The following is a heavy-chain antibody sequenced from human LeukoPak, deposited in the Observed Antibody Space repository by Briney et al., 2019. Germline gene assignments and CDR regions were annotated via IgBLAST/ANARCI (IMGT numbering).Heavy chain of an antibody. CDR3: AKCRRMVDAFDI. J-gene: IGHJ3*02. D-gene: IGHD3-10*01. CDR2: IYTSGST. CDR1: GGSISSGGYY. V-gene: IGHV4-61*02. Sequence: SQTLSLTCTVSGGSISSGGYYWSWIRQPAGKGLEWIGRIYTSGSTNYNPSLKTRVTISVDTSKNQFSLRLSSVTAADTAVYYCAKCRRMVDAFDIWGQGTMVTVSS.